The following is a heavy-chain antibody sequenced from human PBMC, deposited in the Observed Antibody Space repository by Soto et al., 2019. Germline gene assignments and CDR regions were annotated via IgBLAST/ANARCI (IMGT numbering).Heavy chain of an antibody. J-gene: IGHJ5*02. Sequence: QLQLQESGPGLVKPSETLSLTCTVSGGSISSSSYYWGWIRQPPGKGLEWIGSIYYSGSTYYNPYLKSRVTISVDTSKNPLSLKLSSVTAADTAVYYCACFWNDLMSALLANWFDPWGQGTLVTVSS. D-gene: IGHD1-1*01. CDR3: ACFWNDLMSALLANWFDP. CDR2: IYYSGST. V-gene: IGHV4-39*01. CDR1: GGSISSSSYY.